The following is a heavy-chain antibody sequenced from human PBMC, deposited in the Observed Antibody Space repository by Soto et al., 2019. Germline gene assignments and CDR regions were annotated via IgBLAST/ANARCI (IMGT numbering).Heavy chain of an antibody. CDR3: TSGYCSGGKCDSVLY. CDR1: GFTFTNAW. V-gene: IGHV3-15*01. D-gene: IGHD2-15*01. Sequence: EVQLVESGGGLVEPGGSLRLSCAASGFTFTNAWVNWVRQAPGKGLEWVDRIYIETQGGTTDYAAPVKGRFTVSRDDSKNTLYLQMNSLKTEDTAMYYCTSGYCSGGKCDSVLYWGQGTLVTVSS. J-gene: IGHJ4*02. CDR2: IYIETQGGTT.